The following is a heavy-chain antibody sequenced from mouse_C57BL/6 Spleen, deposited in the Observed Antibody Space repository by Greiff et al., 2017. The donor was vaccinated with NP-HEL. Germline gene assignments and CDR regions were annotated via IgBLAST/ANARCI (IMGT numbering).Heavy chain of an antibody. CDR1: GFSLTSYA. CDR2: IWTGGGT. V-gene: IGHV2-9-1*01. CDR3: ARIYYGNYGALYAMDY. Sequence: VKLQESGPGLVAPSQSLSITCTVSGFSLTSYAISWVRQPPGKGLEWLGVIWTGGGTNYNSALKSRLSISKDNSKSQVFLKMNSLQTDDTARYYCARIYYGNYGALYAMDYWGQGTSVTVSS. J-gene: IGHJ4*01. D-gene: IGHD2-1*01.